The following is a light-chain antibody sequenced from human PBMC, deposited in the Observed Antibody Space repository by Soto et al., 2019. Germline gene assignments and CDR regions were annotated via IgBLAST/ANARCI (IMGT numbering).Light chain of an antibody. V-gene: IGLV2-23*02. CDR3: CSYAGSSNPYV. CDR1: SSDVGSYNL. CDR2: EVS. Sequence: QSVLTQPASVSGSPGQSITISCTGTSSDVGSYNLVSWYQQHPGKAPKLMIYEVSKRPSGVSNRFSGSKSGNTASLTISGLQAEDEADYYCCSYAGSSNPYVFGTGTKVNVL. J-gene: IGLJ1*01.